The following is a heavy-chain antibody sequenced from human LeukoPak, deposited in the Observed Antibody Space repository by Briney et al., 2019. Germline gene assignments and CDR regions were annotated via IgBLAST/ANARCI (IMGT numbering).Heavy chain of an antibody. J-gene: IGHJ4*02. Sequence: GGSLRLSCAASGFTFSSYAMSWVRQAPGKGLEWVSANSGSGGSTYYADSVKGRFTISRDNSKNTLYLQMNSLRAEDTAVYYCAKHYYGSGSYYNALFDYWGQGTLVTVSS. D-gene: IGHD3-10*01. CDR3: AKHYYGSGSYYNALFDY. CDR2: NSGSGGST. CDR1: GFTFSSYA. V-gene: IGHV3-23*01.